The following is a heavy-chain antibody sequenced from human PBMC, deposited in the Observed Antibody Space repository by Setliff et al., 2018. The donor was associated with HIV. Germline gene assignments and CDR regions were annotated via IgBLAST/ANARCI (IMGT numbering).Heavy chain of an antibody. Sequence: ASVKVSCKASRSTFNSHTINWVRQAPGQGLDWMGRIIPIFGTTNYAQKFQGRVTITTDESTTTAYMELSSLRSEDTAVYYCARDSPNYYDSSGSWGQGTLVTVSS. CDR2: IIPIFGTT. CDR1: RSTFNSHT. J-gene: IGHJ5*02. V-gene: IGHV1-69*05. CDR3: ARDSPNYYDSSGS. D-gene: IGHD3-22*01.